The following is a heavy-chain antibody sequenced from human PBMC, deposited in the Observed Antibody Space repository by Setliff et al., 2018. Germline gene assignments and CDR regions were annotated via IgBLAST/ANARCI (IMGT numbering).Heavy chain of an antibody. Sequence: SVKVSCKASGYTFTSYAMHWVRQAPGQGLEWMGGTIPILGIANYAQKFQGRVTITADKSTSTAYMELSSLRSEDTAVYYCARDGGNSYGYYWGQGTLVTVSS. CDR1: GYTFTSYA. D-gene: IGHD5-18*01. CDR2: TIPILGIA. V-gene: IGHV1-69*10. J-gene: IGHJ4*02. CDR3: ARDGGNSYGYY.